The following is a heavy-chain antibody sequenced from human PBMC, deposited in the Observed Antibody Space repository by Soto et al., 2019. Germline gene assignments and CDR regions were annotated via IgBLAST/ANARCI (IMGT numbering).Heavy chain of an antibody. J-gene: IGHJ4*02. Sequence: PGGSLRLSCSASGFTFSMFSMHWVRQAPGKGLEYVSGISSNGDSTYYADSVKGRFTIPRDDARSELYLQLNDLRVEDTATYYCARGGLEPFDHWGQGAPVTVSS. CDR2: ISSNGDST. V-gene: IGHV3-64*04. D-gene: IGHD1-1*01. CDR3: ARGGLEPFDH. CDR1: GFTFSMFS.